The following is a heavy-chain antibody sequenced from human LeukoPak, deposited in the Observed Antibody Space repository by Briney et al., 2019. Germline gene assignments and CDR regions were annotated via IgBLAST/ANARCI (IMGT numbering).Heavy chain of an antibody. V-gene: IGHV3-48*03. J-gene: IGHJ3*02. D-gene: IGHD7-27*01. CDR2: ISSSGSTI. Sequence: GGSRRLSCAASGFTFSSYEMNWVRQAPGKGLEWVSYISSSGSTIYYADSVKGRFTISRDNAKNSLYLQMNSLRAEDTAVYYCARATNWGWVGAFDIWGQGTMVTVSS. CDR1: GFTFSSYE. CDR3: ARATNWGWVGAFDI.